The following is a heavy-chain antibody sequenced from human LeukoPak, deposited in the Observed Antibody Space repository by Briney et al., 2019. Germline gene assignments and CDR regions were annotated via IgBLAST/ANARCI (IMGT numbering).Heavy chain of an antibody. D-gene: IGHD6-19*01. CDR2: IIPIFGTA. Sequence: ASVKVSCKTSGFTFRGYYMHWVRQAPGQGLEWMGAIIPIFGTANYAQKFQGRVTITADESTSTAYMELSSLRSEDTAVYYCARILSSSWYEYFHHWGQGTLVTVSS. CDR1: GFTFRGYY. J-gene: IGHJ1*01. CDR3: ARILSSSWYEYFHH. V-gene: IGHV1-69*13.